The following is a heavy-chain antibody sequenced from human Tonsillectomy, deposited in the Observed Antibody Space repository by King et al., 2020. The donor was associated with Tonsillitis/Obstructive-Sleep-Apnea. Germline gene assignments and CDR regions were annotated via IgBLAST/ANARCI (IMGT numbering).Heavy chain of an antibody. CDR3: AAQTLDFWSGNYYFDY. Sequence: QLQESGPRLVKPSETLSVTCTVSGGSGGSISTYYWSWIRQPPGKGLEWIGSISYSGSTNYNPSLKSRVTIYVDTYKNQFSLKLSSVTAADTALYYCAAQTLDFWSGNYYFDYWGQGTLVTVSS. V-gene: IGHV4-59*01. CDR2: ISYSGST. J-gene: IGHJ4*02. CDR1: GGSGGSISTYY. D-gene: IGHD3-3*01.